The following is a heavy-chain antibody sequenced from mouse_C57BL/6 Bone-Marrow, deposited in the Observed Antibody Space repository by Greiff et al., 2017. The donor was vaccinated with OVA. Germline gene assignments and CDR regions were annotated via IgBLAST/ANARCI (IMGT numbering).Heavy chain of an antibody. CDR2: INPGSGGT. CDR3: ALSYFYGSSYVIDFALGF. CDR1: GYAFTNYL. D-gene: IGHD1-1*01. J-gene: IGHJ4*01. Sequence: VQLQQSGAELVRPGTSVEVSCKASGYAFTNYLIEWVKQRPGQGLEWIGVINPGSGGTNYNEKFKGKATLTAAKSSSTAYMHLRSLTSADSAVYFCALSYFYGSSYVIDFALGFWGQGTSVTVSS. V-gene: IGHV1-54*01.